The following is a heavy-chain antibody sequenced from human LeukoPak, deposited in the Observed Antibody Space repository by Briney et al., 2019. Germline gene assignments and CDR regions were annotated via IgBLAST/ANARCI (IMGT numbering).Heavy chain of an antibody. Sequence: GGSLRLSCAASGFTFSSYWMHWVRQVPGKGLMWVARINPGGSSITYADSVKGRFTISRDNAKNTLYLQMDSLRAEDTGVYYCARSNQADDYWGQGTLVTVSS. CDR2: INPGGSSI. CDR3: ARSNQADDY. CDR1: GFTFSSYW. V-gene: IGHV3-74*01. D-gene: IGHD1-14*01. J-gene: IGHJ4*02.